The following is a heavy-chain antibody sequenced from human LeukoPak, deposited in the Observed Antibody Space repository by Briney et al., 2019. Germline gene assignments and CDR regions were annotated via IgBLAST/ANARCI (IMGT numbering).Heavy chain of an antibody. CDR2: MFYSGNT. J-gene: IGHJ5*01. Sequence: PSETLSLTCTVSGASITSYHWSWFRQPAGKGLEWIGRMFYSGNTDYNPSLKSRLTMSIDTSKNQFSLKLSSVTAADTAVYFCARDQEHCSGTSCYPYWYDSWGQGTLVTVSS. V-gene: IGHV4-4*07. D-gene: IGHD2-2*01. CDR3: ARDQEHCSGTSCYPYWYDS. CDR1: GASITSYH.